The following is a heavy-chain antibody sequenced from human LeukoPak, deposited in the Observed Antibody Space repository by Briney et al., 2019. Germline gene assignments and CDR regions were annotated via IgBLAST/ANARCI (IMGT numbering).Heavy chain of an antibody. CDR1: GLSIRNYW. Sequence: PGGSLRLSCVASGLSIRNYWMAWVRQAPGKGPEWVASIRPDGGEKNYVDSVKGRFTISRDNAKNSQSLQMNSLRVEDTAVYYCVRDIGYGDYWGQGTLVTVSP. CDR3: VRDIGYGDY. CDR2: IRPDGGEK. D-gene: IGHD1-26*01. J-gene: IGHJ4*03. V-gene: IGHV3-7*01.